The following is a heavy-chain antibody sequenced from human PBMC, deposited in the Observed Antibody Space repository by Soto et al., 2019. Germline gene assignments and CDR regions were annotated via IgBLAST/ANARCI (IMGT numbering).Heavy chain of an antibody. D-gene: IGHD4-17*01. CDR1: GGSISSGDHY. J-gene: IGHJ4*02. CDR3: ARQHDYGDYVDY. CDR2: IYYSGST. Sequence: SETLSLTCTVSGGSISSGDHYWSWIRQPPGKGLEWIGYIYYSGSTYYNPSLKSRVTISVDTSKNQFSLKLSSVTAAGTAVYYCARQHDYGDYVDYWGQGTLVTVSS. V-gene: IGHV4-30-4*01.